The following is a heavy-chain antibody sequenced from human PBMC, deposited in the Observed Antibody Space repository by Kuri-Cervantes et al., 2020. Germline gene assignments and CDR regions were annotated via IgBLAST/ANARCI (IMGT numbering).Heavy chain of an antibody. CDR2: IIPIFGTA. V-gene: IGHV1-69*13. CDR3: AKGGSTSGYAPLDY. D-gene: IGHD2-2*01. CDR1: GGTFSSYA. J-gene: IGHJ4*02. Sequence: SVKGSCKASGGTFSSYAISWVRQAPGQGLEWMGGIIPIFGTANYAQKFQGRVTITADESTSTAYMELSSLRAEDTAVYYCAKGGSTSGYAPLDYWGQGTLVTVSS.